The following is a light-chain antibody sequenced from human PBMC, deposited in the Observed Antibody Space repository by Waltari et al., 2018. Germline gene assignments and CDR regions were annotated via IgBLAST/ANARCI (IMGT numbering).Light chain of an antibody. CDR3: CSYVGLGTYV. J-gene: IGLJ1*01. Sequence: QSGLTQPASASGSPGQSITISCTGTSRDVGNYNLVSRYQQHPGKAPKLLIYEVTKRASGTSDRFSASKSGNTASLTISGLQAQEDEADYYCCSYVGLGTYVFGTGTKVTV. V-gene: IGLV2-23*02. CDR1: SRDVGNYNL. CDR2: EVT.